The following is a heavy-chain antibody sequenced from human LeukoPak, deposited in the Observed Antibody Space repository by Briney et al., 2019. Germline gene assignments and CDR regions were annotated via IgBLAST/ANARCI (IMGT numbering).Heavy chain of an antibody. CDR2: IYSGGST. Sequence: PGGSLRLSCAASGFTVSSNYMSWVRQAPGKGLEWVSVIYSGGSTYYADSVKGRFTISRDNSKNTLYLQMNSLRAEDTAVYYCASTIDYSSGWYLPSSFDIWGQGTMVTVSS. V-gene: IGHV3-53*01. CDR3: ASTIDYSSGWYLPSSFDI. J-gene: IGHJ3*02. CDR1: GFTVSSNY. D-gene: IGHD6-19*01.